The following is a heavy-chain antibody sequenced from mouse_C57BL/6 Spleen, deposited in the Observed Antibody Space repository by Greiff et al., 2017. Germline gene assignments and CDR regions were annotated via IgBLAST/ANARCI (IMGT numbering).Heavy chain of an antibody. CDR1: GYTFTSYN. V-gene: IGHV1-12*01. J-gene: IGHJ3*01. D-gene: IGHD1-1*01. CDR2: IYPGNGDT. Sequence: QVQLQQSGAELVRPGASVKMSCKASGYTFTSYNMHWVKQTPRQGLEWIGAIYPGNGDTSYNQKFKGKATLTVDKSSSTAYMQLSSLTSEDSAVYFCARRYYGSNDEASWFAYWGQGTLVTVSA. CDR3: ARRYYGSNDEASWFAY.